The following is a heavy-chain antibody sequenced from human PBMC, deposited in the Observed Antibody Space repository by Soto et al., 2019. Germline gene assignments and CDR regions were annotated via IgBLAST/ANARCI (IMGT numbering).Heavy chain of an antibody. D-gene: IGHD5-18*01. CDR2: INSDGSST. CDR1: GFTFSSYW. Sequence: GGSLRLSCAASGFTFSSYWMHWVRQAPGKGLVWVSRINSDGSSTSYADSVKGRFTISRDNAKNTLYLQMNSLRAEDTAVYYCARVLESYGYVGYYYGMDVWGQGTTVTVSS. CDR3: ARVLESYGYVGYYYGMDV. V-gene: IGHV3-74*01. J-gene: IGHJ6*02.